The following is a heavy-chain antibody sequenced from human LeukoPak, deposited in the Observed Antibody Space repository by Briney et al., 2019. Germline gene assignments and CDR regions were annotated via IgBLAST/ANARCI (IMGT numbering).Heavy chain of an antibody. Sequence: ASVTVSCKASGYTFNNHGLTWVRQAPGQGLEWMGWISPYNGNTNYAQKVQGRVTMTTDTSTSTVYMELSSLRSEDTAVYYCARGSSSGWFSGAFDIWGQGTMVTVSS. D-gene: IGHD6-19*01. CDR2: ISPYNGNT. J-gene: IGHJ3*02. CDR3: ARGSSSGWFSGAFDI. V-gene: IGHV1-18*01. CDR1: GYTFNNHG.